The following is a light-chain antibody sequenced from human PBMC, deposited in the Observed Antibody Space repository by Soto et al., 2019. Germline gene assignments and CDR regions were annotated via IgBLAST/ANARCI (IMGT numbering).Light chain of an antibody. Sequence: DIQMTQSPSSLSASIGHRVTITCRASPSSSNYLNWYQQKPEKAPKLLIFAPFNLQNGVTSRFSGSGTGTEFIRTITSFRHGNVAAYDVKQSNCTRFVGHGTKVVI. CDR2: APF. J-gene: IGKJ1*01. V-gene: IGKV1-39*01. CDR3: KQSNCTRF. CDR1: PSSSNY.